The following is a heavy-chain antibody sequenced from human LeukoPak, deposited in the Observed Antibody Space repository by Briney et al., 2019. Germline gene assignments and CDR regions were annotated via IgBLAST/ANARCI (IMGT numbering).Heavy chain of an antibody. J-gene: IGHJ4*02. Sequence: GGSLRLSCAASGFTFSNAWMSWVRQAPGKGLEWVGRIKSKTDGGTTDYAARGKGRFTIAREDTKKTMYMQRNSLKTEDTAVYYCTTVLQYYGSGHDYWGQGTLVTVSS. D-gene: IGHD3-10*01. CDR3: TTVLQYYGSGHDY. CDR1: GFTFSNAW. V-gene: IGHV3-15*01. CDR2: IKSKTDGGTT.